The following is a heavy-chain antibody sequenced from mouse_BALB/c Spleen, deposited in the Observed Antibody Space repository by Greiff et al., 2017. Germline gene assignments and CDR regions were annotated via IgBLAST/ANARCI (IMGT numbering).Heavy chain of an antibody. CDR3: ARRDSSGYSWFAY. CDR2: ISSGGSYT. J-gene: IGHJ3*01. D-gene: IGHD3-2*01. CDR1: GFTFSSYA. V-gene: IGHV5-9-3*01. Sequence: EVQGVESGGGLVKPGGSLKLSCAASGFTFSSYAMSWVRQTPEKMLEWVATISSGGSYTYYPDSVKGRFIISRDNAKNTLYLQMSSLRSEDTAMYYCARRDSSGYSWFAYWGQGTLVTVSA.